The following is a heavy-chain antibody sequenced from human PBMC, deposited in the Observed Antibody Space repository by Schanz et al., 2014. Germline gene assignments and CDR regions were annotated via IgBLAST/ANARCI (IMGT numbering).Heavy chain of an antibody. J-gene: IGHJ6*02. Sequence: EVQLVESGGGLVQPGGSLRLSCAASTFTFSSDWMSWVRQAPGKGLEWVSAISASGGTTYYADSVKGRFTISRDNFKGALYLQMNSLRAEDTAVYYCLAPDYGMDVWGQGTTVTVSS. CDR1: TFTFSSDW. CDR3: LAPDYGMDV. V-gene: IGHV3-23*04. CDR2: ISASGGTT.